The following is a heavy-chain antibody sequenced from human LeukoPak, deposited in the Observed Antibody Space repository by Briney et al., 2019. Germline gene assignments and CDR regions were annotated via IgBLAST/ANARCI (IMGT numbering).Heavy chain of an antibody. J-gene: IGHJ4*02. CDR3: ARMIGGASGDFDN. D-gene: IGHD2-21*01. V-gene: IGHV3-48*03. Sequence: GGSLRLSCAASGFTFSSYEMNWVRQAPGKGLEWVSYISSSGSTIYYADSVKGRFTISRDNAKNSLHLQMNSLRVEDTAMYYCARMIGGASGDFDNWGQGTLVTVSS. CDR1: GFTFSSYE. CDR2: ISSSGSTI.